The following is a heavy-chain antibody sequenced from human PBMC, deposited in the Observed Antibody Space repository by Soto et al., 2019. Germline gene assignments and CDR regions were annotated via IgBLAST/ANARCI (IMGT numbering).Heavy chain of an antibody. Sequence: ASVKVSCKASGGTFSSYAISWVRQAPGQGLEWMGGIIPIFGTANYAQKFQGRVTITADESTSTAYMELSSLRSEETAVYYCARGIEPSYYYYYYGMDVWGQGTTVTVSS. CDR2: IIPIFGTA. CDR1: GGTFSSYA. J-gene: IGHJ6*02. V-gene: IGHV1-69*13. CDR3: ARGIEPSYYYYYYGMDV. D-gene: IGHD6-6*01.